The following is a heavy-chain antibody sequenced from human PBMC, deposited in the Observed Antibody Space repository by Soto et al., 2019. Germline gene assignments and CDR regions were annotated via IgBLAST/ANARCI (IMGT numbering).Heavy chain of an antibody. Sequence: EVQLLQSGGGLVQPGGSLRLSCTASGFIYSIYAMAWVRQAPGKGLEWVSAISGSGGETYYADSVKGRFTISRDNSKNTVYLQMTNLRVEDTAVYYCAKEIAVAVATPPEYWGQGTLVTVSS. D-gene: IGHD5-12*01. CDR3: AKEIAVAVATPPEY. V-gene: IGHV3-23*01. CDR2: ISGSGGET. J-gene: IGHJ4*02. CDR1: GFIYSIYA.